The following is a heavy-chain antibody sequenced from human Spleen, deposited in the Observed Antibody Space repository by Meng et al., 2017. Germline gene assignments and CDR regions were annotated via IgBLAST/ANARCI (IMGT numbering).Heavy chain of an antibody. D-gene: IGHD3-10*01. Sequence: GESLKISCAASGFIFDEYGMSWVRHAPGKGLEWVAVISYDGIHKFHADSVKGRFTISRDNSKNALYLQMSSLRAEDTAVYYCARGSYYGSGSFTAEYFQHWGQGTLVTVSS. V-gene: IGHV3-30*03. CDR1: GFIFDEYG. J-gene: IGHJ1*01. CDR3: ARGSYYGSGSFTAEYFQH. CDR2: ISYDGIHK.